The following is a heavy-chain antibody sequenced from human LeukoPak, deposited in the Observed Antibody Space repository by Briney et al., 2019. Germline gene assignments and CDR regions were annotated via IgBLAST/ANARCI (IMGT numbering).Heavy chain of an antibody. J-gene: IGHJ4*02. Sequence: SETLSVTCTVSGGSISSTSYYWGWIRQPPGKGLEWIGSIYYSGSTYYNPSLKSRVTISVDTSKNQFSLKLSSVTAADTAVYYCARRPRGYTYGYYFDYWGQGTLVTVSS. D-gene: IGHD5-18*01. CDR2: IYYSGST. V-gene: IGHV4-39*01. CDR3: ARRPRGYTYGYYFDY. CDR1: GGSISSTSYY.